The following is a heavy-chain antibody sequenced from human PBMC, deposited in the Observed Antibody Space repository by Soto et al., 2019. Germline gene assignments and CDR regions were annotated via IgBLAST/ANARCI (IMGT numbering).Heavy chain of an antibody. CDR3: AAAGPEGYSSGWYAPDY. CDR2: IVVGSGNT. V-gene: IGHV1-58*01. J-gene: IGHJ4*02. Sequence: VKVSCKASGFTFTSSAVQWVRQAHGQRLEWIGWIVVGSGNTNYAQKFQERVTITRDMSTSTAYMELSSLRSEDTAVYYCAAAGPEGYSSGWYAPDYWGQGTLVTVSS. D-gene: IGHD6-19*01. CDR1: GFTFTSSA.